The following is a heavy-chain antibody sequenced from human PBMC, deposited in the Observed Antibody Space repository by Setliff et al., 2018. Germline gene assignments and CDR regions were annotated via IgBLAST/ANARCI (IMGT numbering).Heavy chain of an antibody. CDR1: GGFSTHA. CDR2: IIPILGTT. CDR3: ASALIRRVAVAGKSQFDY. D-gene: IGHD6-19*01. Sequence: SVKVSCKASGGFSTHAISWVRQGPGQGLEWMGGIIPILGTTDYAQNFQGRVTITTDESTSSAYLEMSNLRSEDTAVYYCASALIRRVAVAGKSQFDYWGQGTLVTVSS. J-gene: IGHJ4*01. V-gene: IGHV1-69*05.